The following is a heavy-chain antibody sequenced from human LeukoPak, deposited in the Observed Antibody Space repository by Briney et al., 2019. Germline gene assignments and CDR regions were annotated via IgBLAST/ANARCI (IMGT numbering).Heavy chain of an antibody. CDR3: ARSGSPHHYWYFDV. J-gene: IGHJ2*01. D-gene: IGHD1-26*01. V-gene: IGHV3-33*01. CDR1: GFTFSRYG. CDR2: IWYDGSNK. Sequence: PGGPLRLSCAASGFTFSRYGMHWVRQAPGKGLEWVTIIWYDGSNKYYADSVKGRFTISRDNSKDTLYLQMNSLRAEDTAIYYCARSGSPHHYWYFDVWGRGPLVTVSS.